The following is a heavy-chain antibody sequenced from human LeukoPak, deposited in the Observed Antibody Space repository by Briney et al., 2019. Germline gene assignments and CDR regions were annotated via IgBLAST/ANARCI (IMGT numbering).Heavy chain of an antibody. CDR1: GLTVSNNY. Sequence: GGSLRLSCAASGLTVSNNYINWVRQAPGKGLEWVPVMHSDDTTYYADSVKGRFTISRDNFKNTLYLQMNTLRVEDTGVYYCASDRGYGGNSGDYWGQGTLVSVSS. CDR2: MHSDDTT. J-gene: IGHJ4*02. V-gene: IGHV3-66*01. D-gene: IGHD4-23*01. CDR3: ASDRGYGGNSGDY.